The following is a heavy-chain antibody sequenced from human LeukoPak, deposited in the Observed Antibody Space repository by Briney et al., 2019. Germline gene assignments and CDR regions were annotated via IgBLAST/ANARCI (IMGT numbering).Heavy chain of an antibody. CDR2: IYYSGST. D-gene: IGHD4-17*01. Sequence: SETLSLTCTVPGGSISSYYWSWIRQPPGKGLEWIGYIYYSGSTNYNPSLKSRVTISVDTSKNQFSLKLSSVTAADTAVYYCAIRYTVTTGAFDIWGQGTMVTVSS. CDR3: AIRYTVTTGAFDI. V-gene: IGHV4-59*01. J-gene: IGHJ3*02. CDR1: GGSISSYY.